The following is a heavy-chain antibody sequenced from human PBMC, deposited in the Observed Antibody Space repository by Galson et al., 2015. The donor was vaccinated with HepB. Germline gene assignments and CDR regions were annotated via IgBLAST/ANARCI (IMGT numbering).Heavy chain of an antibody. V-gene: IGHV1-18*01. J-gene: IGHJ4*02. Sequence: SVKVSCKASGYTFTQYGLSWVRQAPGQGLEWMGWISGYNGNTDYAETLQGRVTMTSDTSSTTAYMELRSLRSDDTAVYYCARARYGTSAPDYWGQGTLVTVSS. CDR3: ARARYGTSAPDY. CDR1: GYTFTQYG. D-gene: IGHD6-13*01. CDR2: ISGYNGNT.